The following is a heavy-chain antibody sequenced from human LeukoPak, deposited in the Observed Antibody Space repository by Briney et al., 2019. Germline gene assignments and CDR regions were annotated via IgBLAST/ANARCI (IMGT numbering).Heavy chain of an antibody. CDR1: GYTFTAYL. Sequence: GASVKVSCEASGYTFTAYLLHWVRQAPGQGLEWMGWINPNRGETDYAQNFQGRVTMTRDTSINTAYMDLNRLRPDDTAVYYCVRSPTSGIYYNRPYYLDYWGQGTLVTVSS. CDR2: INPNRGET. D-gene: IGHD3-10*01. J-gene: IGHJ4*02. CDR3: VRSPTSGIYYNRPYYLDY. V-gene: IGHV1-2*02.